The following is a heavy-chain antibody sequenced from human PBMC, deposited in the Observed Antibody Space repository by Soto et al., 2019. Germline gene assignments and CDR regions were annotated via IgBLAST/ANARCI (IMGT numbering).Heavy chain of an antibody. CDR2: ISGSGGST. V-gene: IGHV3-23*01. CDR3: ARRSSGWYFDY. J-gene: IGHJ4*02. D-gene: IGHD6-19*01. Sequence: EVQLLESGGGLVQPGGSLRLSCAASGFTLSSYAMSWVRQAPGKGLEWVSAISGSGGSTYYADSVKGRFTISRDNTKNTLYLQMNSLRAEDTAVYYCARRSSGWYFDYWGQGTLVTVSS. CDR1: GFTLSSYA.